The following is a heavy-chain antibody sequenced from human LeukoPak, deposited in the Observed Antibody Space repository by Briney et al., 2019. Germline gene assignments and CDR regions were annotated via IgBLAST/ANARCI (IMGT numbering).Heavy chain of an antibody. CDR1: GYSISSGYY. J-gene: IGHJ5*02. CDR3: ARALDIVVVPAAIIWFDP. Sequence: SETLSLTCTVSGYSISSGYYWGWIRQPPGKGLEWIGSIYHSGSTYYNPSLKSRVTISVDTSKNQFSLKLSSVTAADTAVYYCARALDIVVVPAAIIWFDPWGQGTLVTVSS. CDR2: IYHSGST. D-gene: IGHD2-2*03. V-gene: IGHV4-38-2*02.